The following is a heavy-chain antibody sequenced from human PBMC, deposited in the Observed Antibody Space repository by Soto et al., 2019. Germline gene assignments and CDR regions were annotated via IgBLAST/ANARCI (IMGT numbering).Heavy chain of an antibody. J-gene: IGHJ4*02. CDR2: VYHSGST. D-gene: IGHD6-13*01. Sequence: LSLTCAVSGASISTNNWWSWVRQPPGKGLEWIGEVYHSGSTNCNPSLKSRVTISIDKSKNQFSLRLTSMTAADTAVYYCAVPGAGDFDYWSQGTLVTVSS. CDR1: GASISTNNW. CDR3: AVPGAGDFDY. V-gene: IGHV4-4*02.